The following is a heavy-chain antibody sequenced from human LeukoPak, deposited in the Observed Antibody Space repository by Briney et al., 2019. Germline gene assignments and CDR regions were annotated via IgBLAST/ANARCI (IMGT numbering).Heavy chain of an antibody. D-gene: IGHD3-16*01. V-gene: IGHV3-48*03. CDR1: GFDFGAYE. Sequence: PGGSLRLSCAAPGFDFGAYEMNWARQAPGKGLEWVAYFAGSDTTTYYADSVKGRFIISRDNARNSLYLQMNSLRAEDTALYYCTTLDYHLDSWGQGTLVTVSS. CDR2: FAGSDTTT. J-gene: IGHJ4*02. CDR3: TTLDYHLDS.